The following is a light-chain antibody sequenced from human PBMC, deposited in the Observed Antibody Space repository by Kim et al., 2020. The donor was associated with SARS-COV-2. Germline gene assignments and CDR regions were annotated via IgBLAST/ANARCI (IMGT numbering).Light chain of an antibody. CDR2: DVT. J-gene: IGLJ1*01. V-gene: IGLV2-14*03. Sequence: LTQPASVSGSPGQSITISCTGTSGDVGGYDFVCWYQQQPGRAPNLIIYDVTHRPSGVSLRFSGSKSGNTASLTISGLRTEDEADYYCTSHTSSRTLIFGTGTKVTVL. CDR1: SGDVGGYDF. CDR3: TSHTSSRTLI.